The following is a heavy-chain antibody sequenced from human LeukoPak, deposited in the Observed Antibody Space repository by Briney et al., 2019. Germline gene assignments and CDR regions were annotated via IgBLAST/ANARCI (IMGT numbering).Heavy chain of an antibody. CDR3: ARDLHYAFDI. V-gene: IGHV3-48*02. Sequence: GGSLRLSCAASGFTYSTYSMNWLRQAPGKGLEWVSYISSGSSTIYYADSVKGRFTISRDNAKNSLYLQMNSLRDEDTAVYYCARDLHYAFDIWGQGTMVTASS. D-gene: IGHD3-10*01. CDR2: ISSGSSTI. CDR1: GFTYSTYS. J-gene: IGHJ3*02.